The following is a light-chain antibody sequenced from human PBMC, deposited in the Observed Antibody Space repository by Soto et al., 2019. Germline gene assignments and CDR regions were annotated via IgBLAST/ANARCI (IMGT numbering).Light chain of an antibody. CDR1: SSNIGSHT. CDR3: AACDDSLNGVV. V-gene: IGLV1-44*01. J-gene: IGLJ2*01. CDR2: SNT. Sequence: QSVLTQPPSASGTPGQRVTISCSGSSSNIGSHTVNWYQQLPGTAPRLLIYSNTQRPSGVPDRFSGSKSGTSASLAISGLQSEYEADYYCAACDDSLNGVVFGGGTQLTV.